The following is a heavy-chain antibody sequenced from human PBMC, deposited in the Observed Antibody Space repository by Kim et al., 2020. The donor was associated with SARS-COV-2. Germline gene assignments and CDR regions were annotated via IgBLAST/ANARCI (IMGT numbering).Heavy chain of an antibody. V-gene: IGHV1-46*01. CDR1: GYTLPNYH. CDR2: INPISGHT. J-gene: IGHJ3*02. CDR3: ARDSGTWVLDI. D-gene: IGHD5-12*01. Sequence: ASVKVSCKASGYTLPNYHMHWVRQAPGQGLEWMAIINPISGHTRYAQKFQGRVTMTWDTSTSTFYMELSSLRSEDTALFSCARDSGTWVLDIWGQGTMVTVSS.